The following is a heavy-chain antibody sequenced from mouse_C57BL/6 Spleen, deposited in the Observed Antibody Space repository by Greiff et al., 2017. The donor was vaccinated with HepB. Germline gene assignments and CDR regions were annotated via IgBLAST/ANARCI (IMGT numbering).Heavy chain of an antibody. CDR1: GYAFSSSW. V-gene: IGHV1-82*01. J-gene: IGHJ3*01. CDR3: GGSLYYGSSSAWFAY. D-gene: IGHD1-1*01. CDR2: IYPGDGDT. Sequence: VKLVESGPELVKPGASVKISCKASGYAFSSSWMNWVKQRPGKGLEWIGRIYPGDGDTNYNGKFKGKATLTADKSSSTAYMQLSSLTSEDSAVYFCGGSLYYGSSSAWFAYWGQGTLVTVSA.